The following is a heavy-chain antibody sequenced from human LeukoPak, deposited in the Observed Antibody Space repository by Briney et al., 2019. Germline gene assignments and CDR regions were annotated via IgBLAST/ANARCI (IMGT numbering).Heavy chain of an antibody. CDR3: ARTNYHDGSGFYDY. D-gene: IGHD3-22*01. Sequence: EASVKVSCKASGYTFTGYLMHWVRQAPGQGLEWMGIINPGGGSTSYTEKFQGRLTMTRDTSTSTVYMELSSLRSEDTAVYYCARTNYHDGSGFYDYWGQGTLVTVSS. CDR2: INPGGGST. J-gene: IGHJ4*02. V-gene: IGHV1-46*01. CDR1: GYTFTGYL.